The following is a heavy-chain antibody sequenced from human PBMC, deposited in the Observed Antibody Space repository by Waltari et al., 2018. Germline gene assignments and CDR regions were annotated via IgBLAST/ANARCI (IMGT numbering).Heavy chain of an antibody. CDR2: IYYSGST. Sequence: QLQLQESGPGLVKPSETLSLTCTVSGGSLSSSSYYWGWIRQPPGKGLEWIGSIYYSGSTYYNPSLKSRVTISVDTSKNQFSLKLSSVTAADTAVYYCASFGPAYCSSTSCYTNFDYWGQGTLVTVSS. CDR3: ASFGPAYCSSTSCYTNFDY. D-gene: IGHD2-2*02. J-gene: IGHJ4*02. V-gene: IGHV4-39*01. CDR1: GGSLSSSSYY.